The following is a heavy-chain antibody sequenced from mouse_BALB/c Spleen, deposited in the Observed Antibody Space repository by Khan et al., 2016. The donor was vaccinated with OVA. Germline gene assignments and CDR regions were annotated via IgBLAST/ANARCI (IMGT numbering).Heavy chain of an antibody. CDR1: GYSFTGYY. CDR3: ANCNGYFDV. CDR2: FNPNNGGT. V-gene: IGHV1-26*01. J-gene: IGHJ1*01. Sequence: EVQLQQPGPDLVKPGASVKISCKASGYSFTGYYIHWVKQSHGKSIEWIGRFNPNNGGTSYNQKFKGQASLTVDKSSNPAYMELRSLTSEDSAVYSCANCNGYFDVWGAGTTVTVSS.